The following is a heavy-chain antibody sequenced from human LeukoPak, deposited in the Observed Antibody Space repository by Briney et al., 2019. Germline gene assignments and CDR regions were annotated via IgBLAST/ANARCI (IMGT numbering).Heavy chain of an antibody. CDR3: AKPLSSSGYYTDY. CDR1: GITVSTNF. V-gene: IGHV3-23*01. J-gene: IGHJ4*02. D-gene: IGHD3-22*01. Sequence: GGSLRLSCEVSGITVSTNFMSWVRQAPGKGLEWVSAISGSGGSTYYADSVKGRFTISRDNSKNTLYLQMNSLRAEDTAVYYCAKPLSSSGYYTDYWGQGTLVTVSS. CDR2: ISGSGGST.